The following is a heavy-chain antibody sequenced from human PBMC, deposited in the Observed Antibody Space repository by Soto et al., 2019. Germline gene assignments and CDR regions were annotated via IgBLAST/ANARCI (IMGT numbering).Heavy chain of an antibody. V-gene: IGHV3-33*01. Sequence: GGSLRLSCKASGFPFSDFGMHWVRQAPGKGLEWVSAIWYDGSYQYYADSVRGRFTTSRDNSNNTLLLEMNSLRVEDTAVYYCARDRLITYGAKIAPDHWGQGALVTVSS. CDR1: GFPFSDFG. J-gene: IGHJ5*02. CDR2: IWYDGSYQ. D-gene: IGHD3-16*01. CDR3: ARDRLITYGAKIAPDH.